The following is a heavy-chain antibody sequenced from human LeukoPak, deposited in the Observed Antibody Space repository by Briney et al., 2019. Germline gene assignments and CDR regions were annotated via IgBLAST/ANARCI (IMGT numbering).Heavy chain of an antibody. Sequence: ASVKVSCKASGYTFTGYYMHWVRQAPGQGLEWMGWINPNSGGTNYAQKFQGRVTVTRDTTISTAYMELSRLRSDDTAVYYCAREFGSTSCHDYWGQGTLLTVSS. J-gene: IGHJ4*02. CDR1: GYTFTGYY. CDR2: INPNSGGT. CDR3: AREFGSTSCHDY. D-gene: IGHD2-2*01. V-gene: IGHV1-2*02.